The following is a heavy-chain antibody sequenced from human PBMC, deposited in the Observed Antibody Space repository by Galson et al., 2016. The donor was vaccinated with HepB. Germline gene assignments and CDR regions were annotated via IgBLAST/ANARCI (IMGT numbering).Heavy chain of an antibody. CDR1: GFTFDDYA. D-gene: IGHD3-10*01. CDR3: AKDTSDYFGSGRYSHGMDV. CDR2: ISWNSDSI. V-gene: IGHV3-9*01. Sequence: SLRLSCAASGFTFDDYAMHWVRQAPGKGLEWVSGISWNSDSIGYADSVKGRFTISRDNARNSLYLQMNSLRGEDTALYYCAKDTSDYFGSGRYSHGMDVWGQGTTVTVSS. J-gene: IGHJ6*02.